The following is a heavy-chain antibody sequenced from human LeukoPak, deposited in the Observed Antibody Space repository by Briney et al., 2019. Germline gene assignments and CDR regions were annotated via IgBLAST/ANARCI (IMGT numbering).Heavy chain of an antibody. J-gene: IGHJ3*01. CDR3: ASLARGHCSSGSCYSQAALDG. Sequence: EASVKVSRKASVGSFSSYAISWVRPAPGQGLERMGRIIPIFGIANYAQKFQGTGTITAEKSTSTAYMELSSLRSEDTAVYYCASLARGHCSSGSCYSQAALDGWGQGTMVTVCS. CDR1: VGSFSSYA. CDR2: IIPIFGIA. V-gene: IGHV1-69*04. D-gene: IGHD2-15*01.